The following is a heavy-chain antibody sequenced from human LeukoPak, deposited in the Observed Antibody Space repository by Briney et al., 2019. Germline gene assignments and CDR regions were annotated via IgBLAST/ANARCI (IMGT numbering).Heavy chain of an antibody. CDR1: GGSVGSSCCY. D-gene: IGHD2-15*01. CDR2: IYYSGNT. CDR3: ARSLGYCSSGSCYVFDY. J-gene: IGHJ4*02. Sequence: SETLSLTCTVSGGSVGSSCCYWGWIRQPPGRGLEWIGNIYYSGNTYYNPSLKSRVTMFVDTSKNQLSLKLSSAAAADTAVYYCARSLGYCSSGSCYVFDYWGQGILVTVSS. V-gene: IGHV4-39*01.